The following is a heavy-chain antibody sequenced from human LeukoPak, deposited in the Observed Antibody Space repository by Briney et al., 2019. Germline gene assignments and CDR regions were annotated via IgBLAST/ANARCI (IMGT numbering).Heavy chain of an antibody. CDR3: ARWGAPRDSGGDFWSGPFDY. Sequence: SVKVSCKASGGTFSSYAISWVRQAPGQGLEWMGGIIPMFGPANYAQSFRGRLTITADESTNTLYMELSSLRSEDTAVYYCARWGAPRDSGGDFWSGPFDYWGQGTLVTVSS. V-gene: IGHV1-69*13. CDR1: GGTFSSYA. J-gene: IGHJ4*02. CDR2: IIPMFGPA. D-gene: IGHD3-3*01.